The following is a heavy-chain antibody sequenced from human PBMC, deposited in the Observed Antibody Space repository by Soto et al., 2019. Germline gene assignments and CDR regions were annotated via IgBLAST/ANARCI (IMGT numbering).Heavy chain of an antibody. CDR1: GYSFAGYW. Sequence: PGESLKISCKGSGYSFAGYWITWVLQKPGKGLEGMGRIDPSDSQTYYSPSFRGHVTISVTKSITTVFLQWSSLRASDTAMYYCARQIYDSDTGPNFQYYFDSWGQGTPVTVSS. CDR3: ARQIYDSDTGPNFQYYFDS. V-gene: IGHV5-10-1*01. CDR2: IDPSDSQT. D-gene: IGHD3-22*01. J-gene: IGHJ4*02.